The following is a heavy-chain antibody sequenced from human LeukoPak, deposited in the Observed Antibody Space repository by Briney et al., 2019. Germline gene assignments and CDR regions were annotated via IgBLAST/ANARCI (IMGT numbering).Heavy chain of an antibody. CDR2: ISSSGSTI. D-gene: IGHD6-13*01. Sequence: PGGSLRLSCAASGFTFSSYEMNWVRQAPGKGLKWVSYISSSGSTIYYADSVKGRFTISRDNAKNSLYLQMNSLRAEDTAVYYCARVWQQLAPPIDYWGQGTLVTVSS. V-gene: IGHV3-48*03. CDR1: GFTFSSYE. J-gene: IGHJ4*02. CDR3: ARVWQQLAPPIDY.